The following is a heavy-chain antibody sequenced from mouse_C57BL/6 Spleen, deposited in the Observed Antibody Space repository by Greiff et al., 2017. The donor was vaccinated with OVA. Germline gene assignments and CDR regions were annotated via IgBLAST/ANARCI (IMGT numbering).Heavy chain of an antibody. J-gene: IGHJ2*01. CDR1: GYTFTEYT. CDR2: FYPGSGSI. V-gene: IGHV1-62-2*01. D-gene: IGHD2-4*01. CDR3: ARHGPLYYDYDAGFDY. Sequence: VKLQESGAELVKPGASVKLSCKASGYTFTEYTIHWVKQRSGQGLEWIGWFYPGSGSIKYNEKFKDKATLTADKSSSTVYMELSRLTSEDSAVYFCARHGPLYYDYDAGFDYWGQGTTLTVSS.